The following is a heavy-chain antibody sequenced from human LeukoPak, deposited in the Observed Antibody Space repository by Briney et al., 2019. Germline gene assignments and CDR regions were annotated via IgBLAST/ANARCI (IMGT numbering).Heavy chain of an antibody. CDR3: ASPGYCSSTSCLDWDWFDP. V-gene: IGHV1-69*13. Sequence: SVKDSCKVSGYTLTELSMHWVRQAPGKGLEWMGGIIPTFGTANYAQKFQGRVTITADESTSTAYMELSSLRSEDTAVYYCASPGYCSSTSCLDWDWFDPWGQGTLVTVSS. J-gene: IGHJ5*02. CDR2: IIPTFGTA. CDR1: GYTLTELS. D-gene: IGHD2-2*01.